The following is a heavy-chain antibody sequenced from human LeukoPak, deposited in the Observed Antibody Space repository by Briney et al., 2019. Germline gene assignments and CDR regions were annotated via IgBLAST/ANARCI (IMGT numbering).Heavy chain of an antibody. Sequence: SETLSLTCTVSGGSISSSSYYWGWLRQPPGRGLEWLGSIYYSGSTYYNPSLKSRVTISVDTSKNQFSLKLSSVTAADTAVYYCAREPPFGLMVYAFDYWGQGTLVTVSS. CDR3: AREPPFGLMVYAFDY. V-gene: IGHV4-39*07. CDR1: GGSISSSSYY. J-gene: IGHJ4*02. CDR2: IYYSGST. D-gene: IGHD2-8*01.